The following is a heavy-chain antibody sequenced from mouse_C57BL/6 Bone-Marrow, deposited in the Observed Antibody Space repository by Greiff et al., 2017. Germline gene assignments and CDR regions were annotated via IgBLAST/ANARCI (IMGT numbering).Heavy chain of an antibody. V-gene: IGHV14-4*01. Sequence: EVQLQQSGAELVRPGASVKLSCTASGFNITDDYMHWVKQRPEQGLEWIGWIDPENGDTEYASKFKGKATITADTSSNTAYLQLSSLTSEDTAVYYCTNDGYPLAMDNWGQGTSVTVSS. D-gene: IGHD2-3*01. J-gene: IGHJ4*01. CDR3: TNDGYPLAMDN. CDR2: IDPENGDT. CDR1: GFNITDDY.